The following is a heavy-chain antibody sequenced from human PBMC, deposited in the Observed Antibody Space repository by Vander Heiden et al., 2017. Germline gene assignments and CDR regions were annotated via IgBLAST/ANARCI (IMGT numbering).Heavy chain of an antibody. CDR2: ISYNGNT. CDR1: GDFISTYSWS. CDR3: ARLSTTVTSSGRFDP. V-gene: IGHV4-59*12. J-gene: IGHJ5*02. D-gene: IGHD4-17*01. Sequence: QVQLQESGPGLVKSSETLSLTCSVSGDFISTYSWSWSWIRQPPGRGPEWIGFISYNGNTKFNPSLKSRVSISMDTSNNHFSLSVTSVTPADTAVYYCARLSTTVTSSGRFDPWGQGTLVIVSS.